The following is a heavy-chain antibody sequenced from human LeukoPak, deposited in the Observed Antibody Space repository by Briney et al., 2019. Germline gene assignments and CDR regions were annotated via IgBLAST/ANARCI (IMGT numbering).Heavy chain of an antibody. V-gene: IGHV4-61*01. Sequence: SETLSLTCTVSGGSVRSDSYYWSWIRQPPGKGLEWIGYVYYSGSTNYNPSLKSRVTISVDTSKNQFSLKLRSVTAADTAVYYCARAWLQKNAPDYWGQGTLVTVSS. CDR2: VYYSGST. CDR3: ARAWLQKNAPDY. CDR1: GGSVRSDSYY. J-gene: IGHJ4*02. D-gene: IGHD5-24*01.